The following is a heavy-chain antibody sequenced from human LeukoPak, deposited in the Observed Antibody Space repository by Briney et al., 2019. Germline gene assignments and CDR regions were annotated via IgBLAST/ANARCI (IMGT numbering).Heavy chain of an antibody. CDR3: AKLWTGPFDY. CDR2: ITGSGDSR. J-gene: IGHJ4*02. CDR1: GFTFSSYW. D-gene: IGHD3/OR15-3a*01. V-gene: IGHV3-23*01. Sequence: PGGSLRLSCAASGFTFSSYWMSWVRQAPGKGLEWVSAITGSGDSRYYTDSVKGRFTISRDNSKNTLYLQMNSLRAEDTALYYCAKLWTGPFDYWGQGTLVTVSS.